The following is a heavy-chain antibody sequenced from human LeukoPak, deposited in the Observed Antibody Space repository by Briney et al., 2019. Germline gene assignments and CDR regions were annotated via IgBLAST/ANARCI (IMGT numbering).Heavy chain of an antibody. J-gene: IGHJ4*02. CDR3: AREAVRGPNYFDY. V-gene: IGHV4-31*03. CDR2: IYYSGST. D-gene: IGHD3-16*01. Sequence: SQTLSLTCTVSGGSIGSGGYYWSWIRQHPGTGLEWIGYIYYSGSTYYNPSLKSRVTISVGTSKNQFSLKLGSVTAADTAVYCCAREAVRGPNYFDYWGQGTLVTVSS. CDR1: GGSIGSGGYY.